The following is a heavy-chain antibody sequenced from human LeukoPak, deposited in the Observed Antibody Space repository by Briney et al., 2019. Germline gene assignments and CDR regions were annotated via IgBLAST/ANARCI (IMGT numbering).Heavy chain of an antibody. D-gene: IGHD3-10*01. CDR3: ARDNSVGDIAWWFDP. V-gene: IGHV1-46*01. CDR2: INPNGTTT. CDR1: GYTFINNW. Sequence: ASVKVSCKASGYTFINNWMHWVRQAPGQGLEWVGLINPNGTTTLYAQKFQGRVTLTRDMSTSTDYMELRSLKSEDTAVYYCARDNSVGDIAWWFDPWGQGTLVTVSS. J-gene: IGHJ5*02.